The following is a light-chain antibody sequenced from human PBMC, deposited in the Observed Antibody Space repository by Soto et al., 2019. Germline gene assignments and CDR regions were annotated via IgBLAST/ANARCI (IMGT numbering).Light chain of an antibody. V-gene: IGKV1-39*01. CDR2: AAS. Sequence: DIQMTQSPSSLSASVGDRVTITCRASQSISSYLNWYQQKPGKAPKLLIYAASNLQSGVPSRFSGSGSGTDFTLAISSLQPEYFATYYCQQSYSTSPWTFGPGTKVDIK. CDR1: QSISSY. J-gene: IGKJ3*01. CDR3: QQSYSTSPWT.